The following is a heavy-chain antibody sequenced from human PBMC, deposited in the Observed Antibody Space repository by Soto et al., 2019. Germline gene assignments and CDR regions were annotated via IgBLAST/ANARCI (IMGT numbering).Heavy chain of an antibody. CDR2: IFHDGTA. CDR1: GVCMKSGEW. D-gene: IGHD3-10*01. V-gene: IGHV4-4*02. CDR3: ARLVYDTRLNYMYFDF. J-gene: IGHJ4*02. Sequence: SATLYLTCAGCGVCMKSGEWWTWVHQTPQRGLEYIGEIFHDGTANYYPSFERRVAISVDTSKNQFSLKLTSVTAADTAIYFCARLVYDTRLNYMYFDFWGQGALVTV.